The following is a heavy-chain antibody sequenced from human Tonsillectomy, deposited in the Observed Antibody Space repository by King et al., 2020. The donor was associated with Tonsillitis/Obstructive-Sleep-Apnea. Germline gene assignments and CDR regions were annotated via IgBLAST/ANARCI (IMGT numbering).Heavy chain of an antibody. CDR2: IYSGGST. V-gene: IGHV3-66*01. CDR1: GFTVSSNY. D-gene: IGHD5-18*01. Sequence: VQLVESGGGLVQPGGSLRLSCAASGFTVSSNYMSWVRQAPGKGLEWVSVIYSGGSTYYADSVKGRFTISRDNSKNTLYLQMNSLRAEDTAVYYCAREEMDTAIVTFDYYYYMDVWGKGTTVTVSS. J-gene: IGHJ6*03. CDR3: AREEMDTAIVTFDYYYYMDV.